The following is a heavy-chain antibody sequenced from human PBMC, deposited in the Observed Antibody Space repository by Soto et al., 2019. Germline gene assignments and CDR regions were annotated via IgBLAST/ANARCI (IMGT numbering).Heavy chain of an antibody. CDR2: IYYTGRA. CDR1: GGSVSGGAFY. CDR3: ARDSTAFLFDY. Sequence: QVQLQESGPGRVRPSETLSLTCTVSGGSVSGGAFYWSWIRQPPGKGLEWIGYIYYTGRASYNPPRKSRVSISIDASKNQFALNLTSVTAADTAIYYCARDSTAFLFDYWGQGALVTVSS. V-gene: IGHV4-61*08. D-gene: IGHD6-13*01. J-gene: IGHJ4*02.